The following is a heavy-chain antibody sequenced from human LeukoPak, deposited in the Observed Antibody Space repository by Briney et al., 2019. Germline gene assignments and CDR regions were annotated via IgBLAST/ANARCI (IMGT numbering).Heavy chain of an antibody. Sequence: QPGGSLRLSCAASGFTVSSNYMSWVRQAPGKGLEWVSVIYSGGSTYYADSVKGRFTISRDNSKNTLSLQVSSLRAEDTAVYYCAKDRYSYAFEYFESWGQGTLVTVSS. D-gene: IGHD3-16*01. J-gene: IGHJ4*02. CDR1: GFTVSSNY. CDR2: IYSGGST. CDR3: AKDRYSYAFEYFES. V-gene: IGHV3-53*05.